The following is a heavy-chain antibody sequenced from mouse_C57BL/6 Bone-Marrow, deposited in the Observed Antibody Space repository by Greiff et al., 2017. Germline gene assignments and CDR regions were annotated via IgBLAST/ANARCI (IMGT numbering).Heavy chain of an antibody. V-gene: IGHV10-3*01. CDR1: GFTFNTYA. CDR3: VREDDDYAMDY. D-gene: IGHD2-3*01. J-gene: IGHJ4*01. Sequence: EVKLEESGGGLVQPKGSLKLSCAASGFTFNTYAMHWVRQAPGKGLEWVARISSKSSNYATYYADSVKNSFTISSDDSQSMLYLQMNNLKTEDTAMYYCVREDDDYAMDYWGQGTSVTVSS. CDR2: ISSKSSNYAT.